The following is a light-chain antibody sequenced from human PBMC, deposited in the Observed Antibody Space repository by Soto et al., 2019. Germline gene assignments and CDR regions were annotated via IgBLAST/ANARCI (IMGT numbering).Light chain of an antibody. V-gene: IGLV1-44*01. CDR1: RASSGSNT. J-gene: IGLJ2*01. CDR3: QSYDSSLSSSI. Sequence: QLVLTQPPSASGTPGQRVTISCSGSRASSGSNTVTWYQHLPGAAPKLLVYNNNQRPSGVPDRFSGSKSGTSASLAIRGLQTEDEADYYCQSYDSSLSSSIFGGGTKLTVL. CDR2: NNN.